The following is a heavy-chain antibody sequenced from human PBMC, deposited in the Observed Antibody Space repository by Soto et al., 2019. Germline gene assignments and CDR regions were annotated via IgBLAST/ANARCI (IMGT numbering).Heavy chain of an antibody. J-gene: IGHJ6*02. V-gene: IGHV4-31*02. D-gene: IGHD6-6*01. CDR2: ISYSGGT. CDR1: GGSISGGGYY. Sequence: SETLSLTCTVSGGSISGGGYYWSWIRQHPAKGLAWIGYISYSGGTYYNPSLRSRVTISMDTSKNQLSLNLSSVTAADTAVYYCARGSSIAGLYYGMDVWGQGTTVTVSS. CDR3: ARGSSIAGLYYGMDV.